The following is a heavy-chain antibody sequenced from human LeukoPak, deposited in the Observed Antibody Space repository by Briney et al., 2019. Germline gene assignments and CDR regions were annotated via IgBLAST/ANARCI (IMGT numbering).Heavy chain of an antibody. Sequence: GGSLRLSCAASGFTFSSYGMHWVRQAPGKGLEWVAFIRYDGSNKYYADSVKGRFTISRDNSKNTLYLQMNSLRAEDTAVYYCTSFLSARTIDYWGQGTLVTVSS. V-gene: IGHV3-30*02. J-gene: IGHJ4*02. CDR2: IRYDGSNK. CDR1: GFTFSSYG. D-gene: IGHD6-25*01. CDR3: TSFLSARTIDY.